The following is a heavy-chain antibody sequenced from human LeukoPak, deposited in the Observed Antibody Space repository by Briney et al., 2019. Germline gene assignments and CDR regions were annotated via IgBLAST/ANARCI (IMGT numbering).Heavy chain of an antibody. CDR1: GGSISSHY. J-gene: IGHJ6*02. Sequence: SETLSLTCTVSGGSISSHYWSWIRQPAGKGLEWIGRIYTSGSTNYNPSLKSRVTMSVDTSKNQFSLKLSSVTAADTAVYYCARDSSSSAKDMDVWGQGTTVTVSS. CDR2: IYTSGST. CDR3: ARDSSSSAKDMDV. D-gene: IGHD6-6*01. V-gene: IGHV4-4*07.